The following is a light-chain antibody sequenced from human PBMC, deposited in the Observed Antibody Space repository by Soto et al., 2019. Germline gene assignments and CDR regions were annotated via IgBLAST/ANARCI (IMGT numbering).Light chain of an antibody. CDR1: SSDVGGFLY. CDR3: SSYSSSSTLVV. CDR2: AVS. V-gene: IGLV2-14*01. J-gene: IGLJ2*01. Sequence: QSALTQPASVSGSPGQSITISCTGTSSDVGGFLYVSWFQQHPGKAPKLMIYAVSNRPSGISNRFSGSKSGNTASLTISGLQAEDEADYYCSSYSSSSTLVVF.